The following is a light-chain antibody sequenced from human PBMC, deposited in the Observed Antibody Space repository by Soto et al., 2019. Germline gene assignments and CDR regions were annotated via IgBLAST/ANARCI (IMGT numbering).Light chain of an antibody. CDR2: AAS. Sequence: DIQMTQSPSSLSASVGDRVTITCRASQGISNYLAWYQQKPGKVPKLLIYAASTLQSGVPSRFSGSGSGTDFILTINILKPEDVTTYYCQKYNNAPFTFGHGTKVDIK. CDR3: QKYNNAPFT. CDR1: QGISNY. V-gene: IGKV1-27*01. J-gene: IGKJ3*01.